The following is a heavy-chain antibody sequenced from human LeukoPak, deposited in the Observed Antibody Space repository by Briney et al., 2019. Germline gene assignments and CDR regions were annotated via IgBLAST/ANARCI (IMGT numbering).Heavy chain of an antibody. CDR3: ARGSITMVRGVIINWFDP. J-gene: IGHJ5*02. CDR1: GGSISSGSYY. CDR2: IYASGST. V-gene: IGHV4-61*02. D-gene: IGHD3-10*01. Sequence: PSQTLSLTCTVSGGSISSGSYYWSWIRQPAGKGLEWIGRIYASGSTNYNPSLKSRVTISVDTSKNQFSLKLSSVTAADTAVYYCARGSITMVRGVIINWFDPWGQGTLVTVSS.